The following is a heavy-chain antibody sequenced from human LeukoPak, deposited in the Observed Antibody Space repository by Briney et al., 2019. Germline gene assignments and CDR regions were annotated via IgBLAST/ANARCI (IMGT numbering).Heavy chain of an antibody. V-gene: IGHV1-46*01. CDR1: GYTFTNYY. CDR3: ARGGSGSPRAYFDY. D-gene: IGHD3-10*01. CDR2: ISPSGAST. J-gene: IGHJ4*02. Sequence: AASVKVSCKASGYTFTNYYMHWVRQAPGQGLEWMGIISPSGASTTYAQKFQGRVTMTRDTSTSTVYMELSGLRSEDTAVYYCARGGSGSPRAYFDYWGQGTLVTVSS.